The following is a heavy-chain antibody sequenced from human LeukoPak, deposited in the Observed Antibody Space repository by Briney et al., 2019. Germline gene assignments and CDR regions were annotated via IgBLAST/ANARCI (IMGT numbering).Heavy chain of an antibody. J-gene: IGHJ5*02. CDR1: GFTVSSNY. CDR3: ARERTYCSSTSCYNWFNP. D-gene: IGHD2-2*01. V-gene: IGHV3-66*02. CDR2: IYSGGST. Sequence: PGGSLRLSCAASGFTVSSNYMSWVRQAPGKGLEWVSVIYSGGSTYHADSVKGRFTISRDNSKNTLYLQMNSLRAEDTAVYYCARERTYCSSTSCYNWFNPWGQGTLVTVSS.